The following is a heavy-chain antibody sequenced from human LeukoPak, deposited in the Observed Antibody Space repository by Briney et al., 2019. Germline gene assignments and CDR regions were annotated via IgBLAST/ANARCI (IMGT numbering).Heavy chain of an antibody. CDR2: IKSKTDGGTT. D-gene: IGHD4-17*01. CDR1: GFTFSGSA. J-gene: IGHJ4*02. Sequence: GGSLRLSCAASGFTFSGSAMHWVRQASGKGLEWVGHIKSKTDGGTTDYAAPVKGRFTISRDDSKNTLYLQMNNLKTEDTAVYYCTTDRDYGDYPEYYFDYWGQGTLVTVSS. CDR3: TTDRDYGDYPEYYFDY. V-gene: IGHV3-15*01.